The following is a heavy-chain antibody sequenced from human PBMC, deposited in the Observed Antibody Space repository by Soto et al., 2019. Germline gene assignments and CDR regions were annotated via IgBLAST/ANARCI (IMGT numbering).Heavy chain of an antibody. V-gene: IGHV1-69*02. CDR2: IIPILGIA. CDR1: GGTFSSYT. D-gene: IGHD2-2*01. J-gene: IGHJ4*02. CDR3: ARSDSIVVVPAAIDY. Sequence: SVKDSCKASGGTFSSYTISWVRQAPGQGLEWMGRIIPILGIANYAQKFQGRVTITADKSTSTAYMELSSLRSEDTAVYYCARSDSIVVVPAAIDYWGQGTLVTVSS.